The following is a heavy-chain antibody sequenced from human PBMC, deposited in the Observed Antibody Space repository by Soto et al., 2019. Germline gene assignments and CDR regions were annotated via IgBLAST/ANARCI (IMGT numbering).Heavy chain of an antibody. CDR1: GYSFTSYW. D-gene: IGHD3-10*01. V-gene: IGHV5-10-1*01. J-gene: IGHJ6*02. CDR3: ARSITMVPESYYYYYGMDV. Sequence: GESLKVSCKGSGYSFTSYWISWVRQMPGKGLEWMGRIDPSDSYTDYSPSFQGHVTISADKSISTAYLQWSSLKASDTAMYYCARSITMVPESYYYYYGMDVWGQGTTVTV. CDR2: IDPSDSYT.